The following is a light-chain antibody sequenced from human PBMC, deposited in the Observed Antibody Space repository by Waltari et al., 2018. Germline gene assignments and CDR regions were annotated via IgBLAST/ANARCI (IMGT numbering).Light chain of an antibody. CDR3: QQYYATPRT. CDR2: WAS. J-gene: IGKJ1*01. CDR1: QTLLYSSNKKNY. Sequence: DIVLTQSPDSLAVSLGERATINCKSSQTLLYSSNKKNYLAWYQHKSGQPPTLLIFWASTRESGVPGRFSGSGSGTAFTPTISSLQAEDVAVYYCQQYYATPRTFGQGTKVEI. V-gene: IGKV4-1*01.